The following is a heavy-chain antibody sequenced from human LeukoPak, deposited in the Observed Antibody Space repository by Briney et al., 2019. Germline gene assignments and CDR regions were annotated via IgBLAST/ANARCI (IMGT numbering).Heavy chain of an antibody. CDR2: IYYSGST. D-gene: IGHD3-22*01. Sequence: SETLSLTCTVSGGSISSGDYYWSWIRQPPGKGLEWIGYIYYSGSTYYNPSLKSRVTISVDTSKNQFSLKLSSVTAADTAVYYCARVADYYDSSGYYYFRGYWYFDLWGRGTLVTVSS. CDR3: ARVADYYDSSGYYYFRGYWYFDL. J-gene: IGHJ2*01. V-gene: IGHV4-30-4*01. CDR1: GGSISSGDYY.